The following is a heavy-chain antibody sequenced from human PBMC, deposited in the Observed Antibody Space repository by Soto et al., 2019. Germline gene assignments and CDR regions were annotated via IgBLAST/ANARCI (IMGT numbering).Heavy chain of an antibody. Sequence: SETLSLTCSVDGGSFGGYYWSWVRQPPGQGLEWVGQSNHGGTTSYNPALESRVIISVDPVKKQFSLEVTSVTAADTAVYYCARGGLRSYGLTWFDSWGQGTLVTVSS. CDR1: GGSFGGYY. CDR2: SNHGGTT. J-gene: IGHJ5*01. V-gene: IGHV4-34*01. D-gene: IGHD5-18*01. CDR3: ARGGLRSYGLTWFDS.